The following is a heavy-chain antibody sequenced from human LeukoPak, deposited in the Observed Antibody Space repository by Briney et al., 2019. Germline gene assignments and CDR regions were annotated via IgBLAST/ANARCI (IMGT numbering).Heavy chain of an antibody. Sequence: SVKVSCKASGGTFSSYAISWVRQAPGQGLEWMGGIIPIFGTANYAQKFQGRVTIIADESASTAYMELSSLRSEDTAVYYCARSSSGWYYFDYWGQGTLVTVSS. CDR2: IIPIFGTA. CDR1: GGTFSSYA. J-gene: IGHJ4*02. V-gene: IGHV1-69*13. D-gene: IGHD6-19*01. CDR3: ARSSSGWYYFDY.